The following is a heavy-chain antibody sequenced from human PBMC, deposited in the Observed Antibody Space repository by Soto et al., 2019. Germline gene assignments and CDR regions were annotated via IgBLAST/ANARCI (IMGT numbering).Heavy chain of an antibody. CDR1: GGSISSYY. D-gene: IGHD3-3*01. Sequence: QVQLQESGPGLVKPSETLSLTCTVSGGSISSYYWSWIRQPPGKGLEWIGYIYYSGSTNYNPSLKSRVTLSVDTSKNQFSLKLSSGTAADTAVYYCARGGGEEYYDFWSGYPHPDYWGQGTLVTVSS. J-gene: IGHJ4*02. CDR3: ARGGGEEYYDFWSGYPHPDY. CDR2: IYYSGST. V-gene: IGHV4-59*08.